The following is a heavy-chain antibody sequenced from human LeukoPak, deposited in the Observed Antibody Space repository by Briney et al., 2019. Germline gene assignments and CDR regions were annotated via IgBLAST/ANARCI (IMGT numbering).Heavy chain of an antibody. Sequence: ASVKVSCKASGYTFTSYDINWVRQATGQGLEWMGWMNPNSGNTGYAQKFQGRVTMTRNTSISTAYMELSSLRSEDTAVYYCARGYLHSSGYYRAFDYWGQGTLVTLSS. CDR1: GYTFTSYD. D-gene: IGHD3-22*01. CDR2: MNPNSGNT. V-gene: IGHV1-8*01. J-gene: IGHJ4*02. CDR3: ARGYLHSSGYYRAFDY.